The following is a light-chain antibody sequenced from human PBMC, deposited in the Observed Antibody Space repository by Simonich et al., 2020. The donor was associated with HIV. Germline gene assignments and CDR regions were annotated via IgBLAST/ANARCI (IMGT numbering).Light chain of an antibody. J-gene: IGKJ3*01. CDR3: QQHDNLPSFT. Sequence: DIQMTQSPSSVSASVGDRVTITCRAVQGISSWLAWYQQKPGKAPKLLIYAASSLQSWVPSRFSGGGSGTDFTFTISSLQPEDIATYYCQQHDNLPSFTFGPGTKVDIK. CDR2: AAS. CDR1: QGISSW. V-gene: IGKV1-12*02.